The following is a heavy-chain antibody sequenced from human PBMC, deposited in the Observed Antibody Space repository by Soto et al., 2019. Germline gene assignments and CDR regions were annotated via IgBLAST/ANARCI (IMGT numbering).Heavy chain of an antibody. Sequence: EVQLLESGGDLVQPGGSLRLSCAASGFTFSTYVMSWVHQAPGKGLEWVSSISGSGGNTYYADSVKGRFTLSRDNSKNMLYLQMNSLRAEDTAVYYCAKDGTYSSSWPYYFDYWGQGTLVTVSS. V-gene: IGHV3-23*01. CDR2: ISGSGGNT. CDR1: GFTFSTYV. CDR3: AKDGTYSSSWPYYFDY. D-gene: IGHD6-13*01. J-gene: IGHJ4*02.